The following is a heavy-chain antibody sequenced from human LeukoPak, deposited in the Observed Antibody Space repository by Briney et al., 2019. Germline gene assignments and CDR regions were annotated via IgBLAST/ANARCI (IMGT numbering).Heavy chain of an antibody. CDR2: IYYSGST. Sequence: SETLSLTCTVSGGAISSYYWSWIRQPPGKGLEWIGYIYYSGSTNYNPSLKSRVTISVDPSKHQFSLKLSSVTAADTAVYYCARGALYDFWSGYFSGGFDYWGQGPLVTVSS. D-gene: IGHD3-3*01. CDR3: ARGALYDFWSGYFSGGFDY. V-gene: IGHV4-59*01. CDR1: GGAISSYY. J-gene: IGHJ4*02.